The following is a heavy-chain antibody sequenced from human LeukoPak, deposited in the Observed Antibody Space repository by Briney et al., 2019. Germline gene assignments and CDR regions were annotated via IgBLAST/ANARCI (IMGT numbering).Heavy chain of an antibody. J-gene: IGHJ6*02. CDR1: GFTVSSNY. CDR2: IYSGGST. D-gene: IGHD2-2*02. Sequence: PGGSLRLSCAASGFTVSSNYMSWVRQAPGKGLEWVSVIYSGGSTYYADSVKGRFTISRDNSKNTLYLQMNSLRAEDTAVYYCARAGGGYCSSTSCYRNYYGMDVWGQGTTVTVSS. V-gene: IGHV3-66*01. CDR3: ARAGGGYCSSTSCYRNYYGMDV.